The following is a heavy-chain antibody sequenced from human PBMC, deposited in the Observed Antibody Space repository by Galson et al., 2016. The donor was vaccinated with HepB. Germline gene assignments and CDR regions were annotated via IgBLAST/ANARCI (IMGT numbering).Heavy chain of an antibody. CDR2: ISYDGSNK. J-gene: IGHJ4*02. CDR1: GFTFSSYG. Sequence: SLRLSCAASGFTFSSYGMHWVRQAPGKGLEWVAVISYDGSNKYYADSVKGRFTISRDNSKNTLYLQMNSLGAEDTAVYYCAKSGRYYGVDHFDYGGQGTLVTVSS. CDR3: AKSGRYYGVDHFDY. V-gene: IGHV3-30*18. D-gene: IGHD4-17*01.